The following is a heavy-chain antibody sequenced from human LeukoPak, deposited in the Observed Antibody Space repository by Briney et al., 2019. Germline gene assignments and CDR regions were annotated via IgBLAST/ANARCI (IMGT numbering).Heavy chain of an antibody. CDR2: IRNKANGGTA. D-gene: IGHD6-19*01. Sequence: GGSLRLSCTASGFTFSDYAMSWVRQAPGKGLEWVGFIRNKANGGTADYAASVKGRFTISRDDSKTIAYLQMNSLKTEDTAVYYCSRAYTSGWLGINDYWGQGALVTVSS. CDR1: GFTFSDYA. CDR3: SRAYTSGWLGINDY. J-gene: IGHJ4*02. V-gene: IGHV3-49*04.